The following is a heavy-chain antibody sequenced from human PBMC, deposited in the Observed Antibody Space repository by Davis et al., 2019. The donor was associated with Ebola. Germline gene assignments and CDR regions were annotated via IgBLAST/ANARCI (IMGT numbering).Heavy chain of an antibody. Sequence: PGGSLRLSCAGSGFTFSYHAMHWVRQAPGLGLEWVAVIAFDGGEKQYTGSVKGRFTISRDNSKNTLYLEMNSLRPDDTAVYYCARGAVGWNCSQSNCYFDSWGQGTLVSVST. CDR3: ARGAVGWNCSQSNCYFDS. D-gene: IGHD2-15*01. V-gene: IGHV3-30*10. CDR1: GFTFSYHA. J-gene: IGHJ4*02. CDR2: IAFDGGEK.